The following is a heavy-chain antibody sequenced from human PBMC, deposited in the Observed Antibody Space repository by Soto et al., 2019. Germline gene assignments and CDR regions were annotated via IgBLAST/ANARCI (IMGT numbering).Heavy chain of an antibody. CDR3: AATDVQDIVVVVAGVFQH. V-gene: IGHV3-30*03. Sequence: QVQLVESGGGVVQPGRSLRLSCAASGFTFSSYGMHWVRQAPGKGLEWVAVISYDGSNKYYADSVKGRFTISRDNSKNTLYLQMNSLRAEDTAVYYCAATDVQDIVVVVAGVFQHWGRGTLVTVSS. CDR2: ISYDGSNK. J-gene: IGHJ1*01. CDR1: GFTFSSYG. D-gene: IGHD2-15*01.